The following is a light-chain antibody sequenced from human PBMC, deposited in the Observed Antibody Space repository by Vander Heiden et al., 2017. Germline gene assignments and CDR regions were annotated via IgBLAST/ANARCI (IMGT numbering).Light chain of an antibody. J-gene: IGKJ4*01. CDR2: DAS. Sequence: DIQMSQSPSPLSASVGDRVTITCRASQSISSWLAWYQQKPGKAPKLLIYDASSLESGVPSRFSGSGSGTEFTLTISSLQPDDFATYYCQQYNRYSLTFGGGTKVEIK. CDR3: QQYNRYSLT. CDR1: QSISSW. V-gene: IGKV1-5*01.